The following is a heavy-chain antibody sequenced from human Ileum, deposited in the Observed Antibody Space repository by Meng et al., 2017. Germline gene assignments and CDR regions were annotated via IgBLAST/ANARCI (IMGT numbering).Heavy chain of an antibody. CDR2: ITRKSDGLII. J-gene: IGHJ4*02. CDR1: GFSFSTAW. D-gene: IGHD1-26*01. Sequence: GGSLRLSCAASGFSFSTAWMTWVRQAPGKGLEWVGQITRKSDGLIIEYGAAVKDRFTMSRDDSENTLNLQMNSLTTEDTALYYCTTLGATFMYFSDNWGQGTQVTVSS. CDR3: TTLGATFMYFSDN. V-gene: IGHV3-15*01.